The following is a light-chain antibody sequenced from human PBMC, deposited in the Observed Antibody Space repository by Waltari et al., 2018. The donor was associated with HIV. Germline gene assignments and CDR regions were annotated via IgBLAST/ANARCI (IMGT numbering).Light chain of an antibody. CDR1: SSNIGNNF. J-gene: IGLJ2*01. CDR3: ATWDRSLSRVI. Sequence: QSVLTQPPSVSAAPRQKVTISCSGTSSNIGNNFVSWYQQLPGTAPKLLIYDNNKRPSGIPYRFSGSKSGTSSTLGITGVQTGAEADYFCATWDRSLSRVIFGGGTRLTVL. V-gene: IGLV1-51*01. CDR2: DNN.